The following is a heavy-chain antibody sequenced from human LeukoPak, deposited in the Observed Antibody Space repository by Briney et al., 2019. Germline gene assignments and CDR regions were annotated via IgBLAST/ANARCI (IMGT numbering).Heavy chain of an antibody. CDR2: IYTSGST. V-gene: IGHV4-4*07. CDR1: GGSISPYY. Sequence: SETLSLTCTVSGGSISPYYWSWIRQPAGKGLEWIGRIYTSGSTNYNPSLKSRVTMSVDTSKNQFSLKLSSVTAADTAVYYCARETGTTPYYYYMDVWGKGTTVTVSS. J-gene: IGHJ6*03. CDR3: ARETGTTPYYYYMDV. D-gene: IGHD1-7*01.